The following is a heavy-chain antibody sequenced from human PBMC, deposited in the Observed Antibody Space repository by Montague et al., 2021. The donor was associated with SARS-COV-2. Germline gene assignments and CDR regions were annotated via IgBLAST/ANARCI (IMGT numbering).Heavy chain of an antibody. D-gene: IGHD3-3*01. CDR2: INHRGTT. J-gene: IGHJ5*02. V-gene: IGHV4-34*01. CDR3: VRGPAVKSYYDFWSGPKWFDP. CDR1: GGSLSGYY. Sequence: SETLSLTCTVSGGSLSGYYWSWIRQPPGKGLEWIGVINHRGTTNDNPSLKSRVALSLDTSRNQFSLNLNSVTAADTAVYYCVRGPAVKSYYDFWSGPKWFDPWGQGNLVTVSS.